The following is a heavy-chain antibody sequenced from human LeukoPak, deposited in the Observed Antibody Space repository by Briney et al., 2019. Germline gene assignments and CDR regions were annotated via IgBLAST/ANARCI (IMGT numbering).Heavy chain of an antibody. V-gene: IGHV4-59*12. D-gene: IGHD6-13*01. CDR2: IYYSGST. CDR1: GGSISSYY. Sequence: SQTLSLTCTVSGGSISSYYWSWIWQPPRKGLERIGYIYYSGSTNYNPSLKSRVTISVDTSKNQFSLKLSSVTAADTAVYYCARGKTIGYSSSWYGRGVFDIWGQGTMVTVSS. J-gene: IGHJ3*02. CDR3: ARGKTIGYSSSWYGRGVFDI.